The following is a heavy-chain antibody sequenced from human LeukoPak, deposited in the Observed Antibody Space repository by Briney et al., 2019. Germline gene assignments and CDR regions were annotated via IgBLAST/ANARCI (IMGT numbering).Heavy chain of an antibody. CDR1: GFTVNSKY. J-gene: IGHJ6*02. D-gene: IGHD6-19*01. CDR3: AREVANGASYSSAWSV. CDR2: IYSDDKK. V-gene: IGHV3-53*01. Sequence: GGSLRLSCAAYGFTVNSKYMNWVGQAPGKGLEWLSVIYSDDKKYYADAVKGRFIVSRVISKNTLYLQMNNVTAEDTGIYYCAREVANGASYSSAWSVWGQGTTVSLSS.